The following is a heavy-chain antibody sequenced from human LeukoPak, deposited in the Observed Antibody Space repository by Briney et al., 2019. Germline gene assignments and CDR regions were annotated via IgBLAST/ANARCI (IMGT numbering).Heavy chain of an antibody. D-gene: IGHD2-2*02. CDR2: ISWNSGSI. CDR1: GFTFYDYA. CDR3: AKVACSSTSCYRLGDAFDI. V-gene: IGHV3-9*01. J-gene: IGHJ3*02. Sequence: GGSLRLSCAASGFTFYDYAMHWVRQAPGKGLEGVSGISWNSGSIGYADSVKGRFTISRDNAKNSLYLQMNSLRAEDTALYYCAKVACSSTSCYRLGDAFDIWGQGTMVTVSS.